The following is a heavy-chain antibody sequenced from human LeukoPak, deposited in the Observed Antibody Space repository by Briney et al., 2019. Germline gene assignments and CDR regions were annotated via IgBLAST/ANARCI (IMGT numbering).Heavy chain of an antibody. CDR2: ISYDGGTR. J-gene: IGHJ5*02. CDR3: ATVESGRYWGCLDL. D-gene: IGHD1-26*01. V-gene: IGHV3-30-3*01. CDR1: GFTFRTFA. Sequence: GGSLRLSCVVSGFTFRTFAMNWVRQAPGKGLEWVTLISYDGGTRLYADSVKGRFTISRDNSKNTLYLEMNSLRPDDTAVYYCATVESGRYWGCLDLWGQGTLVTVSA.